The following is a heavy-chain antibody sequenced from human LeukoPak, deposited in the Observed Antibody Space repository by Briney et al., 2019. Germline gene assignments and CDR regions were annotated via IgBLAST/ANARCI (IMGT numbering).Heavy chain of an antibody. J-gene: IGHJ4*02. Sequence: ASVKVSCKASGYTFTGYYLHWVRQAPGQGLEWMGWINPNSGGTDYAQKFQARVTMTTDPSINTAYMELSRLRYDDTAVYYCARGSAGDSWGQGTLVAVSS. CDR1: GYTFTGYY. V-gene: IGHV1-2*02. CDR2: INPNSGGT. CDR3: ARGSAGDS. D-gene: IGHD2-15*01.